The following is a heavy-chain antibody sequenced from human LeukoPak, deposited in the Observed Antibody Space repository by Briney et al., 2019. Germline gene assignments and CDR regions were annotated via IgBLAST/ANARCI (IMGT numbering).Heavy chain of an antibody. Sequence: VASVKVSCKASGYTFTGYYMHWVRQAPGQGLEWMGWINPNSGGTNYAQKFQGRVTMTRDTSISTAYMELSRLRSDDTAVYYCARVDQWLGGLYVPGGWFDPWGQGTLVTVSS. CDR2: INPNSGGT. V-gene: IGHV1-2*02. D-gene: IGHD6-19*01. J-gene: IGHJ5*02. CDR3: ARVDQWLGGLYVPGGWFDP. CDR1: GYTFTGYY.